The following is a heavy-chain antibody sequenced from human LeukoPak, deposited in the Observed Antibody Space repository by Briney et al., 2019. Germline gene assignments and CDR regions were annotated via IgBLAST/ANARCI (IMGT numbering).Heavy chain of an antibody. D-gene: IGHD6-13*01. CDR1: GGSISSSSYY. CDR3: ARGHPGIAAAGTLDY. J-gene: IGHJ4*02. V-gene: IGHV4-61*01. CDR2: IYYSGST. Sequence: PSETLSLTCTVSGGSISSSSYYWSWIRQPPGKGLEWIGYIYYSGSTNYNPSLKSRVTISVDTSKNQFSLKLSSVTAADTAVYYCARGHPGIAAAGTLDYWGQGTLVTVSS.